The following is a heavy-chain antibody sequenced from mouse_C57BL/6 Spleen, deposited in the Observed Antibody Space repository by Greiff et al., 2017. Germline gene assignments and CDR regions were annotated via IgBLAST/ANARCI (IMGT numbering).Heavy chain of an antibody. CDR2: ISYSGST. V-gene: IGHV3-1*01. CDR1: GYSITSGYD. CDR3: ARESNWAWFAY. D-gene: IGHD4-1*01. J-gene: IGHJ3*01. Sequence: VQLKESGPGMVKPSQSLSLTCTVTGYSITSGYDWHWIRHFPGNKLEWMGYISYSGSTNYNPSLKSRISITHDTSKNHFFLKLNSVTTEDTATYYCARESNWAWFAYWGQGTLVTVSA.